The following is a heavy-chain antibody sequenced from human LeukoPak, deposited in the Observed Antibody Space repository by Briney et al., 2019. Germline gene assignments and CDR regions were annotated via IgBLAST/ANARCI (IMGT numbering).Heavy chain of an antibody. CDR1: GGTFSSYA. V-gene: IGHV1-69*13. Sequence: SVKVSCKASGGTFSSYAISWVRQAPGQGLEWMGGIIPIFGTANYAQKFQGRVTITADESTSTAYMELSSMRSEDTAVYYCARGLVRDCSGGSCYTRDYWGQGTLVTVSS. CDR3: ARGLVRDCSGGSCYTRDY. D-gene: IGHD2-15*01. CDR2: IIPIFGTA. J-gene: IGHJ4*02.